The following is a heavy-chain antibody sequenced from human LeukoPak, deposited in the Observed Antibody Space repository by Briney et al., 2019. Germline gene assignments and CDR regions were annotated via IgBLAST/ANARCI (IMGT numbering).Heavy chain of an antibody. V-gene: IGHV3-23*01. CDR3: ARGFGESILNWFDP. CDR2: ISGSGGST. J-gene: IGHJ5*02. Sequence: QPGGSLRLSCAASGFTFSSYAMSWVRQAPGKGLEWVSAISGSGGSTYYADSVKGRFTISRDNSKNTLYLQMNSLRAEDTAVYHCARGFGESILNWFDPWGQGTLVTVSS. CDR1: GFTFSSYA. D-gene: IGHD3-10*01.